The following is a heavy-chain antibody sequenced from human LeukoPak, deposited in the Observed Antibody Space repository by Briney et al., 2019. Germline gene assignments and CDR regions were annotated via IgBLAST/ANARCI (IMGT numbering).Heavy chain of an antibody. J-gene: IGHJ3*02. CDR2: ISSSSTYI. V-gene: IGHV3-21*01. Sequence: PGGPLRLSCADSGFTFSNYSMNWVRQAPGKGLEWVSSISSSSTYIYYADSLKGRFTISRDNAKNSMYLQMNSLRAEDTAVYYCARDLLRFLEWLPSGAFDIWGQGTMVTVSS. CDR1: GFTFSNYS. CDR3: ARDLLRFLEWLPSGAFDI. D-gene: IGHD3-3*01.